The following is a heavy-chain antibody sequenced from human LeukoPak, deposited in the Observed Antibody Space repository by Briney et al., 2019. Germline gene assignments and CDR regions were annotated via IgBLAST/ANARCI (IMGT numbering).Heavy chain of an antibody. CDR1: GFIFDDYA. Sequence: LPGGSLRLSCAASGFIFDDYAMHWVRQAPGKGLEWVSGISWNSGSIGYADSVKGRFTISRDNAKNSLYLQMNSLRAEDTALYYCAKEASGYDYDYFDYWGQGTLVTVSS. J-gene: IGHJ4*02. V-gene: IGHV3-9*01. CDR3: AKEASGYDYDYFDY. CDR2: ISWNSGSI. D-gene: IGHD5-12*01.